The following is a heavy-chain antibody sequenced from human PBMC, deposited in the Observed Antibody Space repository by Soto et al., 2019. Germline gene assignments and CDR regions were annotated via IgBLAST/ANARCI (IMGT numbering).Heavy chain of an antibody. V-gene: IGHV4-30-4*01. D-gene: IGHD6-19*01. CDR3: ARGNSSGWYVDY. J-gene: IGHJ4*02. CDR1: GGSISSGDYY. CDR2: IYYSGST. Sequence: PSETLSLTCTVSGGSISSGDYYWSWIRQPPGKGLEWIGYIYYSGSTYYNPSLKSRVTISVDTSKNQFSLKLSSVTAADTAVYYCARGNSSGWYVDYWGQGTLVTV.